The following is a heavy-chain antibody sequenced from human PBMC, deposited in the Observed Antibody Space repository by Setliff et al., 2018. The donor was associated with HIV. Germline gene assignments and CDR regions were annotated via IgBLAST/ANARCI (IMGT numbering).Heavy chain of an antibody. CDR2: INHSGST. CDR3: ARGRDYTGSWFRPFYLDF. CDR1: GGSFSAYH. Sequence: SETLSLTCAVYGGSFSAYHWSWIRQTPGKGLEWSGEINHSGSTAYNLALESRVSMSIDTSKNQFSLKLTSVTAADTAIYYCARGRDYTGSWFRPFYLDFWGHGNLVTVS. J-gene: IGHJ4*01. D-gene: IGHD3-3*01. V-gene: IGHV4-34*01.